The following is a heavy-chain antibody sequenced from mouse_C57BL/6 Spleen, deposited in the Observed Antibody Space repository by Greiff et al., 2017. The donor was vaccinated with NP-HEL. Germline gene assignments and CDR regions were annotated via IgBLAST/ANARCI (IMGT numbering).Heavy chain of an antibody. CDR2: ISCGSSTI. CDR1: GFTFSDYG. V-gene: IGHV5-17*01. Sequence: EVHLVESGGGLVKPGGSLKLSCAASGFTFSDYGMHWVRQAPEKGLVWVAHISCGSSTIYYADTVMGRFPISRDNDKNTLFLQMTSLRSEDTAMYYCARPTVVAKGAMDYWGQGTSVTVSS. CDR3: ARPTVVAKGAMDY. J-gene: IGHJ4*01. D-gene: IGHD1-1*01.